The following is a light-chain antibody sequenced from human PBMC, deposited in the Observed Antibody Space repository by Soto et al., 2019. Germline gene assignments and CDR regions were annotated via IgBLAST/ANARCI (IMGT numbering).Light chain of an antibody. Sequence: DIQMTQSPSSLSASVGDRVTITCRASQSISSYLNWYQQKPGKAPKLLIYAASTLQSGVPSRFSGSGSGTEFTLTISSLQPEDFATYYCQQLNSYPITSGQGTRLEIK. CDR3: QQLNSYPIT. V-gene: IGKV1-9*01. CDR1: QSISSY. J-gene: IGKJ5*01. CDR2: AAS.